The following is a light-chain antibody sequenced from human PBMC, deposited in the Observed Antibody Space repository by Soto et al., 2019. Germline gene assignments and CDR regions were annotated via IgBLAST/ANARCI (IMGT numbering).Light chain of an antibody. J-gene: IGLJ1*01. Sequence: QSALTRPASVSGSPGQSITISCAGSSSDVGGYKYVSWYQQLPGNAPKLIIYEVTIRPSGVSNRFSGSKSGNTASLTISGLQAEDEADYYCSSYSSSSISYVFGTGTKVTVL. CDR2: EVT. CDR1: SSDVGGYKY. V-gene: IGLV2-14*01. CDR3: SSYSSSSISYV.